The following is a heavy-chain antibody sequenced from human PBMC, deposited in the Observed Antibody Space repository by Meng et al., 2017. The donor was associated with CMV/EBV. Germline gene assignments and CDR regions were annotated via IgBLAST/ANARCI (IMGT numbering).Heavy chain of an antibody. Sequence: GGSLRLSCAASGFTFSSYAMSWVRQAPGKGLEWVSVIYSGGSSTYYADSVKGRFTISRDNSKNTLYLQMNSLRAEDTAVYYCARDQVTPGFYYSSSSTQYGMDVWGQGTTVTVSS. CDR3: ARDQVTPGFYYSSSSTQYGMDV. CDR1: GFTFSSYA. D-gene: IGHD6-6*01. CDR2: IYSGGSST. V-gene: IGHV3-23*03. J-gene: IGHJ6*02.